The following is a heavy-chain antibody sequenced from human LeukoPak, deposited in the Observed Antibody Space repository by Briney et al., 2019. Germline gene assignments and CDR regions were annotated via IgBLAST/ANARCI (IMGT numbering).Heavy chain of an antibody. D-gene: IGHD5-18*01. V-gene: IGHV4-59*08. CDR2: VYYSGST. CDR1: GGSIYGYH. Sequence: SETLSLTCSVSGGSIYGYHCSWIRQPPRKGLEWIGYVYYSGSTNYNPSLKSRVTISVDTSKSQVSLQLSSVTAEDTAVYFCARHVEYRNGFHFDSWGQGALVTVSS. J-gene: IGHJ4*02. CDR3: ARHVEYRNGFHFDS.